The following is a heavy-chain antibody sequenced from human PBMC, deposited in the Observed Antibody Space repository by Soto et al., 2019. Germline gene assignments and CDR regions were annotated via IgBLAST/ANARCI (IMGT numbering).Heavy chain of an antibody. D-gene: IGHD6-13*01. CDR1: GGTFSSYA. CDR3: ARGGLAAAGRHYYYGMDV. J-gene: IGHJ6*02. Sequence: GPSVKVSCTASGGTFSSYAISWVRQAPGQGLEWMGGIIPIFGTANYAQKFQGRVTITADESTSTAYMELSSLRSEDTAVYYCARGGLAAAGRHYYYGMDVWGQGTTVTVSS. CDR2: IIPIFGTA. V-gene: IGHV1-69*13.